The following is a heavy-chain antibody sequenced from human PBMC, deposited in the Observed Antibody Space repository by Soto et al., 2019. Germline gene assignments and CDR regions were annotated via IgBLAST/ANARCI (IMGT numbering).Heavy chain of an antibody. CDR2: ISSSSSTI. CDR1: GFTFSSYS. D-gene: IGHD2-21*02. J-gene: IGHJ6*02. CDR3: ASAYSDGIVVGTASQPYGMDV. Sequence: PGGSLRLSCAASGFTFSSYSMNWVRQAPGKGLEWVSYISSSSSTIYYADSVKGRFTISRDNAKNSLYLQMNSLRDEDTAVYYRASAYSDGIVVGTASQPYGMDVWGQGTTVTGSS. V-gene: IGHV3-48*02.